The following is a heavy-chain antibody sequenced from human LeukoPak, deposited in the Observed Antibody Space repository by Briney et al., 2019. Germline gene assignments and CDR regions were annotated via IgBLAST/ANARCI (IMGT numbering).Heavy chain of an antibody. D-gene: IGHD3-22*01. Sequence: GGSLRLSCAASGFTFSTYSMNWVRQAPGKGLEWVTYISSSSSTIYYADSVKGRFTISRDNAKNSLYLQMNSLRAEDTAVYYCARGSTYYDSSGQVPFDYWGQGTLVTVSS. CDR1: GFTFSTYS. CDR3: ARGSTYYDSSGQVPFDY. J-gene: IGHJ4*02. CDR2: ISSSSSTI. V-gene: IGHV3-48*01.